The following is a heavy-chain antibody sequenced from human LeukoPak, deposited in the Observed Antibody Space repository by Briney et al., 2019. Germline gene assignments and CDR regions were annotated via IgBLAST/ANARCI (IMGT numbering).Heavy chain of an antibody. J-gene: IGHJ4*02. Sequence: SETLSLTCTVSGGSISSGSYYWSWIRQPAGKGLEWIGRIYTSGSTNYNPSLKSRVTISVDTSKNQFSLKLSSVTAADTAVYYCARTVIVLMVFDYWGQGTLVTVSS. CDR3: ARTVIVLMVFDY. D-gene: IGHD2-8*01. CDR2: IYTSGST. CDR1: GGSISSGSYY. V-gene: IGHV4-61*02.